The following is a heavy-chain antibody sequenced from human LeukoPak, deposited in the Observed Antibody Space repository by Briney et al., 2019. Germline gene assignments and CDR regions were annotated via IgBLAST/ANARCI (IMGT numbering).Heavy chain of an antibody. CDR2: IYYTGST. CDR1: GGSISSGGYS. CDR3: ARGGPWMATSFDY. V-gene: IGHV4-61*08. D-gene: IGHD5-24*01. J-gene: IGHJ4*02. Sequence: SETLSLTCAVSGGSISSGGYSWSWIRQPPGKGLEWIGYIYYTGSTNYNPSLKSRVTISVDTSKNQFSLKLSSVTAADTAVYYCARGGPWMATSFDYWGQGTLVTVSS.